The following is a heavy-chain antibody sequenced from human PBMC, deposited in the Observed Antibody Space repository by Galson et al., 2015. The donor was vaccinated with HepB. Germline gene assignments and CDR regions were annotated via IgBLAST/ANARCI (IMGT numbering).Heavy chain of an antibody. CDR1: GGTFSSYA. V-gene: IGHV1-69*13. D-gene: IGHD6-13*01. Sequence: SVKVSCKASGGTFSSYAISWVRQAPGLGLEWMGGIIPIFGTANYAQKFQGRVTITADESTSTAYMELSSLRSEDTAVYYCARGASGKAKQLTTRNWFDPWGQGTLVTVSS. J-gene: IGHJ5*02. CDR2: IIPIFGTA. CDR3: ARGASGKAKQLTTRNWFDP.